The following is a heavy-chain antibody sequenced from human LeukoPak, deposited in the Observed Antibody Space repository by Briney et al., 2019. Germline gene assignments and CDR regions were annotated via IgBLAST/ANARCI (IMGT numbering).Heavy chain of an antibody. Sequence: ASVKVSCKASGYTFTGYYMHWVRQAPGQGLEWMGWMNPNSGNTGYAQKFQGRVTITRNTSISTAYMELSSLRSEDTAVYYCARGLAAAGPYYYYMDVWGKGTTVTVSS. V-gene: IGHV1-8*03. CDR2: MNPNSGNT. J-gene: IGHJ6*03. CDR1: GYTFTGYY. D-gene: IGHD6-13*01. CDR3: ARGLAAAGPYYYYMDV.